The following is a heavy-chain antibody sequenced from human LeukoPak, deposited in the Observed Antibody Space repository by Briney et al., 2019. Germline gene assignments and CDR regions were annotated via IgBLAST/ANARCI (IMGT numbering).Heavy chain of an antibody. CDR1: GGSFSDYY. CDR3: ASGRDYWYFDL. CDR2: INHSGST. V-gene: IGHV4-34*01. D-gene: IGHD5-24*01. J-gene: IGHJ2*01. Sequence: SETLSLACAVYGGSFSDYYWSWIRQPPGRGLEWIGEINHSGSTNYNPSLKSRVTISVDTSKNQFSLQLNSVTPEDTAVYYCASGRDYWYFDLWGRGTLVTVSS.